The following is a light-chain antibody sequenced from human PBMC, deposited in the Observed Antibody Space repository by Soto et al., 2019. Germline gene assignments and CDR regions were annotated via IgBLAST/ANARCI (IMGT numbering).Light chain of an antibody. CDR1: SSDVGSYNL. CDR3: CSYAYTFSV. CDR2: EGT. V-gene: IGLV2-23*01. J-gene: IGLJ3*02. Sequence: QSALTQPASVSGSPGQSITISCTGISSDVGSYNLFSWYQQHPGKAPKLIIYEGTKRPAGVSNRFSGSKSGNTASLTVSGLQAEDEADYFCCSYAYTFSVFGGGTKVTVL.